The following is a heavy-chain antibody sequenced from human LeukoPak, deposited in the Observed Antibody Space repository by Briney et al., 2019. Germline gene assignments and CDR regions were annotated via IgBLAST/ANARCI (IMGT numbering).Heavy chain of an antibody. CDR3: AREGVAFPDYYYGMDV. CDR1: GDSVSSNSAA. V-gene: IGHV6-1*01. Sequence: SQTLSLTCAISGDSVSSNSAAWNWIRQSPSRGLEWLGRTYYRSKWYNDYAVPVKSRITINPDTSKNQFSLQLNSVTPEDTAVYYCAREGVAFPDYYYGMDVWGQGTTVTVSS. J-gene: IGHJ6*02. CDR2: TYYRSKWYN. D-gene: IGHD3-3*01.